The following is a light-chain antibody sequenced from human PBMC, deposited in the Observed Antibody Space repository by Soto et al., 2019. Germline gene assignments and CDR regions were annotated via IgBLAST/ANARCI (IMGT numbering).Light chain of an antibody. CDR2: DAS. J-gene: IGKJ4*01. CDR1: QSVSSY. Sequence: EIVLTQSPATLSLSPGERSTLSCGASQSVSSYLAWYQQKPGQAPRLLIYDASNRATGIPARFSGSGSGTDFTLTISSLQAEDVAVYYCQQYYSNPELTFGGGTKVDIK. CDR3: QQYYSNPELT. V-gene: IGKV3-11*01.